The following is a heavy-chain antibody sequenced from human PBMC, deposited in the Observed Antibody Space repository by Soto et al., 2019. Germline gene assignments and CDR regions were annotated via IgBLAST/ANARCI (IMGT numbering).Heavy chain of an antibody. CDR3: ARGPSSLQLVYVWGSSTYYFDY. J-gene: IGHJ4*02. CDR1: GFTFSSYA. V-gene: IGHV3-30-3*01. CDR2: ISYDGSNK. Sequence: QVQLVESGGGVVQPGRSLRLSCAASGFTFSSYAMHWVRQAPGKGLEWVAVISYDGSNKYYADPVKGRFTISRDNSKNTLYLQMNSLRAEDTAVYYCARGPSSLQLVYVWGSSTYYFDYWGQGTLVTVSS. D-gene: IGHD3-16*01.